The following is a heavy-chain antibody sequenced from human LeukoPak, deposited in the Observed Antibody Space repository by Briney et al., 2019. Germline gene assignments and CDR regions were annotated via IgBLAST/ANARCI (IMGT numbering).Heavy chain of an antibody. V-gene: IGHV4-34*01. Sequence: SETLSLTCAVYGGSFSGYYWSWIRQPPGKGLEWIGEINHSGSTNYNPSLKSRVTISVDTSKNQFSLKLSSVTAADTAVYYCAREPILEVVRTNRFDPWGQGTLVTVSS. J-gene: IGHJ5*02. D-gene: IGHD1-1*01. CDR1: GGSFSGYY. CDR3: AREPILEVVRTNRFDP. CDR2: INHSGST.